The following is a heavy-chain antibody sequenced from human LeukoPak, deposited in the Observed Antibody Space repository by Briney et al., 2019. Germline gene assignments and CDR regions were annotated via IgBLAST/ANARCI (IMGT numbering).Heavy chain of an antibody. CDR3: ARDCSSTSCLVYYYGMDV. CDR2: MNPNSGNT. CDR1: GYTLTELS. J-gene: IGHJ6*02. D-gene: IGHD2-2*01. Sequence: ASVKVSCKVSGYTLTELSMHWVRQATGQGLEWMGWMNPNSGNTGYAQKFQGRVTMTRNTSISTAYMELSSLRSEDTAVYYCARDCSSTSCLVYYYGMDVWGQGTTVTVSS. V-gene: IGHV1-8*01.